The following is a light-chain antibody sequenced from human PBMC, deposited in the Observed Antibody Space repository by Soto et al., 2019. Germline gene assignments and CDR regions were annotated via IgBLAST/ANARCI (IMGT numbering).Light chain of an antibody. CDR3: QQYGSSPLT. J-gene: IGKJ4*01. CDR1: QSVSSDY. Sequence: DIVLTQSPGTLSLSPGERAPRSCRASQSVSSDYLAWYQQKPGHAPRLLIYGASSRATGSPDRFSGSGSGTDFTLTISRLEPEDFAVYYCQQYGSSPLTFGGGTKVEIK. CDR2: GAS. V-gene: IGKV3-20*01.